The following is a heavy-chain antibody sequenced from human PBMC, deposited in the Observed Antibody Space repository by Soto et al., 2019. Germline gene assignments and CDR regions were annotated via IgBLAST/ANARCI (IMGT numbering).Heavy chain of an antibody. CDR3: ARGAGYSSGWYDY. D-gene: IGHD6-19*01. CDR1: GFTVSSNF. V-gene: IGHV3-53*04. J-gene: IGHJ4*02. CDR2: IYSGGTT. Sequence: EVQLVESGGDLVQPGGSLRLSCAASGFTVSSNFMSWVRQAPGKGLEWVSVIYSGGTTYYADSVKGRFTISRHNSKNTLYLQMTSLRPEDTAVYYCARGAGYSSGWYDYGGQGTLVTVSS.